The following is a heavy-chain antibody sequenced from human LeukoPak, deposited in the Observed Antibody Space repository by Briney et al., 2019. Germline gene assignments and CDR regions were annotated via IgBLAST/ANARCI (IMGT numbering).Heavy chain of an antibody. CDR1: GFRFSSYW. Sequence: PGGSLRLSCAASGFRFSSYWMTWVRQAPGKGLEWVANIKQDGSEKYYVDSVKGRFTISRDNAKNSLYLQMNSLRAEDTAVYYCARPVEDYWGQGTLVTVSS. J-gene: IGHJ4*02. V-gene: IGHV3-7*02. CDR2: IKQDGSEK. CDR3: ARPVEDY.